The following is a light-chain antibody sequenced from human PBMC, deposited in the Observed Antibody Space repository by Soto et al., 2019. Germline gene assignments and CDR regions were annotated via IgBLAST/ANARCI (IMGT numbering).Light chain of an antibody. CDR3: QTWDTGIVI. J-gene: IGLJ2*01. V-gene: IGLV4-69*01. CDR1: SGHSSYA. CDR2: LNSDGSH. Sequence: QPVLTQSPSASASLGASVKLTCTLSSGHSSYAIAWHQQQPEKGPRYLMNLNSDGSHIKGDGIPDRFSGSSSGAERYLTISSLQSEDEADYYCQTWDTGIVIFGGGTKLTVL.